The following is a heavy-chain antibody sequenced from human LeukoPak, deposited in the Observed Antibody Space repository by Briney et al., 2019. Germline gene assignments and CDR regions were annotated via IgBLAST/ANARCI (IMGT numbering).Heavy chain of an antibody. D-gene: IGHD2-15*01. V-gene: IGHV3-30*01. Sequence: PGGSLRLSCAASGLTVSIYTMHWVRQASGKWLEWVALISYDGTNKYYADSVKGRFTISRDNSKSTLYLQMNSLRAEDTAVYYCARAVGDCSGGSCYSELDYWGQGALVTVSS. CDR2: ISYDGTNK. CDR3: ARAVGDCSGGSCYSELDY. J-gene: IGHJ4*02. CDR1: GLTVSIYT.